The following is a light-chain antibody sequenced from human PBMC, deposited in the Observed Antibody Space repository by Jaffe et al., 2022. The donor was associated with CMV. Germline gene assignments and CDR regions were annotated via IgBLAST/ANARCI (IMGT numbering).Light chain of an antibody. CDR3: QAVV. Sequence: SYELTQPPSVSVSPGQTASITCSGDKLGDKYACWYQQKPGQSPVLVIYQDSKRPSGIPERFSGSNSGNTATLTISGTQAMDEADYYCQAVVFGGGTKLTVL. J-gene: IGLJ2*01. V-gene: IGLV3-1*01. CDR1: KLGDKY. CDR2: QDS.